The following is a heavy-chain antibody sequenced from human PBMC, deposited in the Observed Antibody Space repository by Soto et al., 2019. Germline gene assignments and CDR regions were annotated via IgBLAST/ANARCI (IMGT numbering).Heavy chain of an antibody. CDR3: ARISMGGYLMDYYSGMDI. CDR1: GFTFSSYG. CDR2: ISYDGSNK. Sequence: QVQLVESGGGVVQPGRSLRLSCAASGFTFSSYGMHWVREAPGKGLEWVAVISYDGSNKYYADSVKGRFTISRDNSKNTLYLQMNSLRAEDTAVYHCARISMGGYLMDYYSGMDIWGQQTTVTVSS. D-gene: IGHD3-22*01. V-gene: IGHV3-30-3*01. J-gene: IGHJ6*02.